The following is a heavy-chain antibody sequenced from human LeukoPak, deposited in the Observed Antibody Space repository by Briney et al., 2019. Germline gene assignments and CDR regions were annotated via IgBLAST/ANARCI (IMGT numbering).Heavy chain of an antibody. CDR1: GGSISSSSYY. CDR3: ARVDPSVVTTVY. D-gene: IGHD2-21*02. V-gene: IGHV4-39*07. J-gene: IGHJ4*02. CDR2: IYYSGST. Sequence: SETLSLTCTVSGGSISSSSYYWGWIRQPPGKGLEWTGSIYYSGSTYYNPSLKSRVTISVDTSKNQFSLKLSSVTAADTAVYYCARVDPSVVTTVYWGQGTLVTVSS.